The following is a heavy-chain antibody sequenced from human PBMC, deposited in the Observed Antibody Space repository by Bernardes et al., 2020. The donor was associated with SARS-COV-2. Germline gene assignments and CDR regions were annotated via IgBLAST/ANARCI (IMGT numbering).Heavy chain of an antibody. J-gene: IGHJ4*02. CDR3: ARTDEVTGRDY. D-gene: IGHD6-19*01. CDR1: GFTVSSYW. Sequence: GGSLRLSCAASGFTVSSYWMSWVRQAPGKGLEWVANIKGDGSQRSSVDSMRGRFTISGKNDKNLLYLQINSLRAEDTAVYYCARTDEVTGRDYWGQATLVTVPS. CDR2: IKGDGSQR. V-gene: IGHV3-7*01.